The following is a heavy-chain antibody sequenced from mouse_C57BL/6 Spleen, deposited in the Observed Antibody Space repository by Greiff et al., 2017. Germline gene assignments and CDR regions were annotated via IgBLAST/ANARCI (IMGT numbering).Heavy chain of an antibody. CDR3: ARDDYDGFAY. J-gene: IGHJ3*01. V-gene: IGHV5-17*01. CDR2: LSSGSSTS. Sequence: EVQLVESGGGLVKPGGSLKLSCAASGFPFSDYGMHWVRQAPEKGLEWVAYLSSGSSTSYYADTVKGRFTISRDNAKNTLFLQMTSLRSEDTAMYYCARDDYDGFAYWGQGTLVTVSA. D-gene: IGHD2-4*01. CDR1: GFPFSDYG.